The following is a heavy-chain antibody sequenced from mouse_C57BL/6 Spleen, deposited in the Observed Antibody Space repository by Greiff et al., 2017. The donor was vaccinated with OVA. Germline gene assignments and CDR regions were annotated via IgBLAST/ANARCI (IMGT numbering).Heavy chain of an antibody. Sequence: EVQLQQSVAELVRPGASVKLSCTASGFNIKNTYMHWVKQRPEQGLEWIGRIDPANGNTKYAPKFQGKATITADTSSNTAYLQLISLTSEDTAIYYFALADYYGSSGEVDVWGTGTTVTVSS. CDR2: IDPANGNT. J-gene: IGHJ1*03. CDR3: ALADYYGSSGEVDV. D-gene: IGHD1-1*01. CDR1: GFNIKNTY. V-gene: IGHV14-3*01.